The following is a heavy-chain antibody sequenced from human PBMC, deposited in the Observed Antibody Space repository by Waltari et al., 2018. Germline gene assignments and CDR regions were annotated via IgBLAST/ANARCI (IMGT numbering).Heavy chain of an antibody. CDR1: GYSISSGYY. Sequence: QVQLQESGPGLVKPSEPLSLTCTVSGYSISSGYYWGWIRQPPGKGLEWIGSIYHSGSTYYNPSLKSRVTISVDTSKNQFSLKLSSVTAADTAVYYCAMLTTVTTGWYFDLWGRGTLVTVSS. CDR3: AMLTTVTTGWYFDL. J-gene: IGHJ2*01. D-gene: IGHD4-17*01. V-gene: IGHV4-38-2*02. CDR2: IYHSGST.